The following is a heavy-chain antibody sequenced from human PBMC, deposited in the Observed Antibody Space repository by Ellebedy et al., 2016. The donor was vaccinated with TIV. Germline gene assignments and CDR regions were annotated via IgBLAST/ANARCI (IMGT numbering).Heavy chain of an antibody. Sequence: GESLKISXAASGFTFSSYAMSWVRQAPGKGLEWVSAISGSGGSTYYADSVKGRFTISRDNSKNTLYLQMNSLRAEDTAVYYCAKDRVYQFLEWLLFDYWGQGTLVTVSS. CDR1: GFTFSSYA. J-gene: IGHJ4*02. CDR2: ISGSGGST. D-gene: IGHD3-3*01. V-gene: IGHV3-23*01. CDR3: AKDRVYQFLEWLLFDY.